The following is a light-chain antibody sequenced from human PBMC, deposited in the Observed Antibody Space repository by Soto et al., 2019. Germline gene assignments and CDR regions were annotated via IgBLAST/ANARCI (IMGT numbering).Light chain of an antibody. CDR1: QSLLHSNGYNY. CDR2: LGS. Sequence: DIVMTQSLLSLPVTPGEPASISCRSSQSLLHSNGYNYLDWYLQKPGQSPQLLIYLGSNRASGVPDRFSGRGSGTDFTLKISRVEAEDVGVYYCMLSLQPPGAFGQGTKVEIK. J-gene: IGKJ1*01. CDR3: MLSLQPPGA. V-gene: IGKV2-28*01.